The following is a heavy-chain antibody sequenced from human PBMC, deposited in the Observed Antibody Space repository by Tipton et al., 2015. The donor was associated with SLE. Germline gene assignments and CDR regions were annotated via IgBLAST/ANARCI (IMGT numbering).Heavy chain of an antibody. CDR2: ISYDGSYY. Sequence: SLRLSCEASGFIFSNYAMHWVRQAPGKGLEWVAYISYDGSYYYYADSVKGRFTISRDNSRNTLFLQMNSLRGEDTAVYYCARDIHRNKYYMSIWGSGTTVTVSS. CDR3: ARDIHRNKYYMSI. J-gene: IGHJ6*03. D-gene: IGHD1/OR15-1a*01. V-gene: IGHV3-30*04. CDR1: GFIFSNYA.